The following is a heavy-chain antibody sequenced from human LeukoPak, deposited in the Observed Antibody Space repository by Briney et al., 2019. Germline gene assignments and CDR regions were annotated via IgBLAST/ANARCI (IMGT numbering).Heavy chain of an antibody. CDR1: GFIFSNYP. CDR2: ISGSGGST. D-gene: IGHD6-13*01. CDR3: AKDSPQTSSQIYYFDY. Sequence: TGGSLRLSCGASGFIFSNYPMNWVRQAPGKGLEWVSAISGSGGSTYYADSVKGRFTISRDNSKNTLYLQMNSLRAEDTAVYYCAKDSPQTSSQIYYFDYWGQGTLVTVSS. J-gene: IGHJ4*02. V-gene: IGHV3-23*01.